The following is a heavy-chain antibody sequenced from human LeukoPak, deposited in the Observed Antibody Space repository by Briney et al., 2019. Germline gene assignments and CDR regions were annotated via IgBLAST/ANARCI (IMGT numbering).Heavy chain of an antibody. D-gene: IGHD4-17*01. CDR3: VRIGGVAATNAFDI. V-gene: IGHV3-21*01. Sequence: GGSLRLSCAASGFTFSTYSLNWVRQAPGKGLEWVSSISGSSSYIHYADSVKGRFTISRDNAKNSLYLHMNSLRAEDTAVYYCVRIGGVAATNAFDIWGQGTMVTVSS. CDR2: ISGSSSYI. J-gene: IGHJ3*02. CDR1: GFTFSTYS.